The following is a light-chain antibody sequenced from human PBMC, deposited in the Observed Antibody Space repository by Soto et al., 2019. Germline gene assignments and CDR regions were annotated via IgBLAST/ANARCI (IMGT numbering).Light chain of an antibody. CDR1: QSISNS. CDR3: QQRSEWPRT. J-gene: IGKJ1*01. CDR2: DAS. V-gene: IGKV3-11*01. Sequence: EIVLTQSPATLSLSPGERATLSCRASQSISNSLAWYQQKPGQAPRLLIYDASSRATGFPARFSGSGSGTDFTLTIGSLEPADFAVYYCQQRSEWPRTFGQGTKVEIK.